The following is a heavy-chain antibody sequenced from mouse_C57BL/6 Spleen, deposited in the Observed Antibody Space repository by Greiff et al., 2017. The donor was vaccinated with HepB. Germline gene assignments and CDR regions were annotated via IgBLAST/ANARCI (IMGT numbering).Heavy chain of an antibody. CDR2: IYPGSGST. CDR1: GYTFTSYW. J-gene: IGHJ2*01. CDR3: AREGGTGPYFDY. D-gene: IGHD4-1*01. Sequence: VQLQQPGAELVKPGASVKMSCKASGYTFTSYWITWVKQRPGQGLEWIGDIYPGSGSTNYNEKFKSKATLTVDTSSSTAYMQLSSLTSEDSAVYYCAREGGTGPYFDYWGQGTTLTVSS. V-gene: IGHV1-55*01.